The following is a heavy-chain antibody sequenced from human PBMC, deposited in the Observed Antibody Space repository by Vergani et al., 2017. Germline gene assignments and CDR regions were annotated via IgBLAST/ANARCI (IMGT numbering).Heavy chain of an antibody. J-gene: IGHJ6*02. D-gene: IGHD1-26*01. CDR2: INPNSGGT. CDR1: GYTFTGFY. V-gene: IGHV1-2*02. Sequence: QVQLVQSGAEVKKPGASVKVSCKASGYTFTGFYMHWVRQAPGQGLEWMGWINPNSGGTNYAQKFQGRVTMTRDTSISTAYMELSRLRSDDTAVYYCARDRTGWELQVYYGMDVWGQGTTVTVSS. CDR3: ARDRTGWELQVYYGMDV.